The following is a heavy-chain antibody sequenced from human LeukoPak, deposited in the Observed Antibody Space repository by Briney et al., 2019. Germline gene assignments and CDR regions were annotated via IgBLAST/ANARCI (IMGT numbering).Heavy chain of an antibody. Sequence: ASVKVSCKASGYTFTSYDINWVRQATGQGLEWMGWMNPNSGNTGYAQKLQGRVTMTRNTSISTAYMELSSLRSEDTAVYYCARASGDYVWGSYRSPAEYFQHWGQGTLVTVSS. D-gene: IGHD3-16*02. V-gene: IGHV1-8*01. CDR3: ARASGDYVWGSYRSPAEYFQH. CDR2: MNPNSGNT. CDR1: GYTFTSYD. J-gene: IGHJ1*01.